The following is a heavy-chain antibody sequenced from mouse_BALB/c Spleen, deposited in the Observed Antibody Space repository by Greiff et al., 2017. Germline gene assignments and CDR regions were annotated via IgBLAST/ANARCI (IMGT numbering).Heavy chain of an antibody. CDR3: ARPYGYDVWYFDY. CDR1: GFTFSSYG. V-gene: IGHV5-6*01. Sequence: VQLQQSGGDLVKPGGSLKLSCAASGFTFSSYGMSWVRQTPDKRLEWVATISSGGSYTYYPDSVKGRFTISRDNAKNTLYLQMSSLKSEDTAMYYCARPYGYDVWYFDYWGQGTTLTVSS. D-gene: IGHD2-2*01. CDR2: ISSGGSYT. J-gene: IGHJ2*01.